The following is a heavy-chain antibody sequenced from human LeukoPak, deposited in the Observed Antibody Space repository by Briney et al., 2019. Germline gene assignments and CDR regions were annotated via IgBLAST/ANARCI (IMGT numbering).Heavy chain of an antibody. D-gene: IGHD6-19*01. J-gene: IGHJ5*02. Sequence: PSETLSLTCTVSGVSISGYYWGWIRQPPGRGLEWIGYIFYSGSTNYNPSLKSRVSMSIDTSKNQFSLKLSSVTAADTAVYYCARQSSGWYDNWFDPWGQGTLVTVSS. CDR2: IFYSGST. CDR1: GVSISGYY. V-gene: IGHV4-59*01. CDR3: ARQSSGWYDNWFDP.